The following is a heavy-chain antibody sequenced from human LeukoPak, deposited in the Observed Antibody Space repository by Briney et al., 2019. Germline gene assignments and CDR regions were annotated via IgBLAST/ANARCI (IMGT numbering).Heavy chain of an antibody. CDR3: VRAGGTRGYDI. Sequence: PGGSLRLSCAVSGFTFTDHRMDWVRRVPGKRPQWVGRSSDRHYGYTTEYAASVQGRFTISRSASESSFYLQMNSLKTEDTAVYYCVRAGGTRGYDIWGQGTTVIVSS. CDR2: SSDRHYGYTT. V-gene: IGHV3-72*01. CDR1: GFTFTDHR. D-gene: IGHD2-15*01. J-gene: IGHJ3*02.